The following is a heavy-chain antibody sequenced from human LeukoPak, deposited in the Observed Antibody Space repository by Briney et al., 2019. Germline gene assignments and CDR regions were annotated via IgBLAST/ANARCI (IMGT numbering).Heavy chain of an antibody. D-gene: IGHD2-21*02. CDR1: GFTFRSYS. V-gene: IGHV3-21*01. CDR2: ISSSSSYI. J-gene: IGHJ4*02. CDR3: ARSDYCGGDCYSSLSNY. Sequence: GGTLRLSCAASGFTFRSYSMNWVRQAPGQGLEWVSSISSSSSYIYYADSVKGRFTISRDSAKISLYLQMNSLRAEDTAVYFCARSDYCGGDCYSSLSNYWGQGTLVTVSS.